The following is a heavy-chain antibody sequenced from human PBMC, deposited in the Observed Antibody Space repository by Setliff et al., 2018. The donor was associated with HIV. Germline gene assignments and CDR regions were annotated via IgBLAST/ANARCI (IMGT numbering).Heavy chain of an antibody. CDR3: ARDRSYYDRSDAFDI. CDR2: ISGSGGST. CDR1: GFTFSSYA. Sequence: GGSLRLSCAASGFTFSSYAMSWVRQAPGKGLEWVSAISGSGGSTYYADSVKGRFTISRDNSKNTLYLQMNSLRAEDTAVYYCARDRSYYDRSDAFDIWGQGTMVTVSS. J-gene: IGHJ3*02. D-gene: IGHD3-22*01. V-gene: IGHV3-23*01.